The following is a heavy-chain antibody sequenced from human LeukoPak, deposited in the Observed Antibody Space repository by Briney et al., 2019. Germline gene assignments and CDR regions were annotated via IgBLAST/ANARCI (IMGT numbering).Heavy chain of an antibody. V-gene: IGHV4-34*01. J-gene: IGHJ4*02. CDR3: ARGADGYSFDY. CDR1: GGSFSGYY. D-gene: IGHD5-24*01. Sequence: SETLSLTCAVSGGSFSGYYWSWIRQPPGKGLEWIGEINRSGSTNYNPSLKRRVTISVDTSKNQFSLKLSSVTAADTAVYYCARGADGYSFDYWGQGTLVTVSS. CDR2: INRSGST.